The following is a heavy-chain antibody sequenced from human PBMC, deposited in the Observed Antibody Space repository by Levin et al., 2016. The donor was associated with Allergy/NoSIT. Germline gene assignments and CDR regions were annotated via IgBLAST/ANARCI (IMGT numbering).Heavy chain of an antibody. D-gene: IGHD3-22*01. V-gene: IGHV1-8*01. Sequence: ASVKVSCKASGYTFTSYDINWVRQATGQGLEWLGWMNPNSGNTGYAQKFQGRVTMTRDTSVSTAYMELSSLRSEDTAVYYCARDYYDSNDYYYMDVWGKGTTVTVSS. J-gene: IGHJ6*03. CDR2: MNPNSGNT. CDR1: GYTFTSYD. CDR3: ARDYYDSNDYYYMDV.